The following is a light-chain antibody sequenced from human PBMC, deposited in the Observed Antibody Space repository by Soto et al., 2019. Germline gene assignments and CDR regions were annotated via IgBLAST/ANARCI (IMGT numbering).Light chain of an antibody. CDR2: GAS. CDR3: QQSYRSPYT. Sequence: DIQLTQSPSSQSASVGDRVTVTCRTSQSINIYLNWYQQKPGKAPTLLIYGASSLQSGVPSRFSGGGSRTDFTLTISSLQIEDFATYYCQQSYRSPYTFGQGTKLEI. CDR1: QSINIY. J-gene: IGKJ2*01. V-gene: IGKV1-39*01.